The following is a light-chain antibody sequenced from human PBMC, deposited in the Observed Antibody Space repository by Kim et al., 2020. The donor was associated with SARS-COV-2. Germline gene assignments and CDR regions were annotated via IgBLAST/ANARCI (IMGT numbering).Light chain of an antibody. Sequence: QSVLTQPPSVSGAPGQRVTISCTGSSSNIGAPYDVHWYQQLPGTAPKLLTYGNINRPSGVPDRYSGSKSGTSASLAITGLQAEDEADYYCQSFDSSLSGYVFGTGTKVTAL. CDR2: GNI. J-gene: IGLJ1*01. V-gene: IGLV1-40*01. CDR1: SSNIGAPYD. CDR3: QSFDSSLSGYV.